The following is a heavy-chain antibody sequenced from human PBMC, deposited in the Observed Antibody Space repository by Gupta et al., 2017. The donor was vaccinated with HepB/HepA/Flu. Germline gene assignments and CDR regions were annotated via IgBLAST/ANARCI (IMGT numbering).Heavy chain of an antibody. CDR2: INAGNGNT. Sequence: QVQLVQFGAEVKKPGASVKVSCKDAGHTFTSYAVHWVRQAPGTRLEWMGWINAGNGNTKYSQQFQVRVTITRDTSASTAYMELSSLRSEDTAVYYRASDHTVESVRATGKEYYYGMDVWGQGTTVTVAS. V-gene: IGHV1-3*01. J-gene: IGHJ6*02. CDR1: GHTFTSYA. D-gene: IGHD1-14*01. CDR3: ASDHTVESVRATGKEYYYGMDV.